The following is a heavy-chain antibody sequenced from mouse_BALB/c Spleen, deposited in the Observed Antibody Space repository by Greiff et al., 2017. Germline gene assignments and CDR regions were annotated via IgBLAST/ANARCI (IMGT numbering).Heavy chain of an antibody. D-gene: IGHD1-1*01. Sequence: EVQLQQSGAELVKPGASVKLSCTASGFNIKDTYMHWVKQRPEQGLEWIGRIDPANGNTKYDPKFQGKATITADTSSNTAYLQLSSLTSEDTAVYSCVYYGSSNYYNAMNYGGQGTSVTVSS. CDR3: VYYGSSNYYNAMNY. CDR2: IDPANGNT. J-gene: IGHJ4*01. V-gene: IGHV14-3*02. CDR1: GFNIKDTY.